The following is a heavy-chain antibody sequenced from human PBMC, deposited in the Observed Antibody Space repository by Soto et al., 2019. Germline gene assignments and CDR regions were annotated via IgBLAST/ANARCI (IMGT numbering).Heavy chain of an antibody. CDR3: AKAYDYGDYFEDAFDI. D-gene: IGHD4-17*01. J-gene: IGHJ3*02. CDR2: ISWNSGSI. CDR1: GFTFDDYA. V-gene: IGHV3-9*01. Sequence: GGSLRRSCAASGFTFDDYAMHWVRQAPGKGLEWVSGISWNSGSIGYADSVKGRFTISRDNAKNSLYLQMNSLRAEDTALYYCAKAYDYGDYFEDAFDIWGQGTMVTVS.